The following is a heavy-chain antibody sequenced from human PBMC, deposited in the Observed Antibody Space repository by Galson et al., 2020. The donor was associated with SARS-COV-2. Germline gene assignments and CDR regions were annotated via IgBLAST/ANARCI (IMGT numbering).Heavy chain of an antibody. V-gene: IGHV4-39*01. Sequence: SETLSLTCTVSGGSISSSSYYWGWIRQPPGKGLEWIGSIYYSGSTYYNPSLKSRVTISVDTSKNQFSLKLSSVTTADTAVYYCARQNESRSGSYFDYWGQGTLVTISS. J-gene: IGHJ4*02. CDR3: ARQNESRSGSYFDY. CDR2: IYYSGST. CDR1: GGSISSSSYY. D-gene: IGHD1-26*01.